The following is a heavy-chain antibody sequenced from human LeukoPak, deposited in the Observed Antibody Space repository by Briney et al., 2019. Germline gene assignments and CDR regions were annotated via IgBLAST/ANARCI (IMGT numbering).Heavy chain of an antibody. CDR3: ARVGAVLLWFGERANWFDP. CDR1: GYTFTGYY. D-gene: IGHD3-10*01. Sequence: ASVKVSCKASGYTFTGYYMHWVRQAPGQGLEWMGWINPNSGGTNYAQKFQATFPMTRDTSIITAYMELCRLRSDDTAVYYCARVGAVLLWFGERANWFDPWGQGTLVTVSS. CDR2: INPNSGGT. J-gene: IGHJ5*02. V-gene: IGHV1-2*02.